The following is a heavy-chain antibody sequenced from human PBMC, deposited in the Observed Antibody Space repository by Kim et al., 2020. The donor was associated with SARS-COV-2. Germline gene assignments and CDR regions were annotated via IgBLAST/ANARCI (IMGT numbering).Heavy chain of an antibody. Sequence: ASVKVSCKASGYTFTSYGISWVRQAPGQGLEWMGWISAYNGNTNYAQKLQGRVTMTTDTSTSTAYMELRSLRSDDTAVYYCARGQPYYYDSSRYYYYYGMDVWGQGTTVTVSS. D-gene: IGHD3-22*01. CDR1: GYTFTSYG. CDR3: ARGQPYYYDSSRYYYYYGMDV. CDR2: ISAYNGNT. V-gene: IGHV1-18*01. J-gene: IGHJ6*02.